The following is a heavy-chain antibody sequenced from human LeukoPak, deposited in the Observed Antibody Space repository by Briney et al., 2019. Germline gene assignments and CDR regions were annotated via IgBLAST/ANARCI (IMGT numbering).Heavy chain of an antibody. CDR3: ARVTMVRGVIFGGNWFDP. Sequence: GASVKVSCKASGYTFTSYGISWVRQAPGQGLEWMGWISAYNGNTNYAQKLQGRVTMTTDTSTSTAYMELRSLRSDDTAVYYCARVTMVRGVIFGGNWFDPWGQGTLVTVSS. CDR2: ISAYNGNT. J-gene: IGHJ5*02. CDR1: GYTFTSYG. V-gene: IGHV1-18*01. D-gene: IGHD3-10*01.